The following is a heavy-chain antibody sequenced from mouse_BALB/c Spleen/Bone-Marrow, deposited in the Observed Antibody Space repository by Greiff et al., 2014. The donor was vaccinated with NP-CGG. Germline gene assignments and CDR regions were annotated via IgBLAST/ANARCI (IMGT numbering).Heavy chain of an antibody. V-gene: IGHV2-6-1*01. CDR2: IWSDGST. CDR3: ARNGNFYAMDY. CDR1: GFSLTSYG. Sequence: VQLQQSGPGLVAPSQSLSITCTISGFSLTSYGVHWVRQPPGKGLERLVVIWSDGSTTYNSALKSRLSISKDNSKSQVFLKMNSLQTDDTAMYYCARNGNFYAMDYWGQGTSVTVSS. D-gene: IGHD2-1*01. J-gene: IGHJ4*01.